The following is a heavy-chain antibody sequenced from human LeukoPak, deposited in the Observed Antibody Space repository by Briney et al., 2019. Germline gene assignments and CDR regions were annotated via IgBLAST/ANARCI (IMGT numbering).Heavy chain of an antibody. Sequence: GWSLIVSCTCSGFPFNMFAINSVRPAPGQGLQLALGLRGGGETRKYADSVKGRFNVSRDASKNMVFLQMNDLRAEDTAVYYFPKEHRIRHCSEGVCMEGYYFDYWGQGSLVTVSS. J-gene: IGHJ4*02. CDR2: LRGGGETR. CDR3: PKEHRIRHCSEGVCMEGYYFDY. D-gene: IGHD2-8*01. V-gene: IGHV3-23*01. CDR1: GFPFNMFA.